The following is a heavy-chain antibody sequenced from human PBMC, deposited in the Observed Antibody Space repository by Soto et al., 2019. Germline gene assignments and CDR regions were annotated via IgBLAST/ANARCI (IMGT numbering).Heavy chain of an antibody. V-gene: IGHV3-23*01. D-gene: IGHD6-13*01. CDR2: ISGSGGST. CDR3: EKEHAARPYYYDYGMDV. J-gene: IGHJ6*02. CDR1: GFTFSSYA. Sequence: EVQLLESGGGLVQPGGSLRLSCAASGFTFSSYAMSWVRQAPGKGLDWVSAISGSGGSTYYADSVKGRFTISRDNSKNTLALQMNSLRAEDTAVYYCEKEHAARPYYYDYGMDVWGQGTTVTVSS.